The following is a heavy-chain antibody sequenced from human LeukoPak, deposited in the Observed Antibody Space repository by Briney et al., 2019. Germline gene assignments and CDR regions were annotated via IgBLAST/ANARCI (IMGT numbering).Heavy chain of an antibody. CDR3: AGVYYYYMDV. CDR1: GGSISSYC. V-gene: IGHV4-59*12. J-gene: IGHJ6*03. CDR2: IYYSGST. Sequence: SETLSLTCTVSGGSISSYCRSWIRQPPGKGLEWVGYIYYSGSTNYNPSLKSRFTISVDTSKNQFSLKLSSVTAADTAVYYCAGVYYYYMDVWGKGTTVTISS.